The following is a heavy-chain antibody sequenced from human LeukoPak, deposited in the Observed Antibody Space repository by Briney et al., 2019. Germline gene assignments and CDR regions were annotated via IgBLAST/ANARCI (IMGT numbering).Heavy chain of an antibody. CDR1: GGTFSSYA. CDR3: AIRYYDFWSGHTHINWFDP. D-gene: IGHD3-3*01. V-gene: IGHV1-69*01. CDR2: IIPIFGTA. Sequence: SVKVSCKASGGTFSSYAISWVRQAPGQGLEWMGGIIPIFGTANYAQKFQGRVTITADESTSTAYMELSSLRSEDTAVYYCAIRYYDFWSGHTHINWFDPWGQGTLVTVSS. J-gene: IGHJ5*02.